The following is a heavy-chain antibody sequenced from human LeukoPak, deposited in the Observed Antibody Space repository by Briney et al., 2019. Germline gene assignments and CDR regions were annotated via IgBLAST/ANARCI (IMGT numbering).Heavy chain of an antibody. D-gene: IGHD2-21*02. CDR3: AREVAYCGGDCYRSYDY. CDR2: ISSNGGST. J-gene: IGHJ4*02. Sequence: GGSLRLSCAASGFTFSSYAMHWVRQAPGKGLEYVSAISSNGGSTYYANSVKGRFTSSRDNSKNTLYLQMGSLRAEDMAVYYCAREVAYCGGDCYRSYDYWGQGTLVTVSS. CDR1: GFTFSSYA. V-gene: IGHV3-64*01.